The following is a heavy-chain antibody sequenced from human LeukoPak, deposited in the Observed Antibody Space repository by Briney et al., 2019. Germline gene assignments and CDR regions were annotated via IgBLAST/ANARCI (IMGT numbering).Heavy chain of an antibody. CDR1: GGSFSGYY. Sequence: PSETLSLTCAVYGGSFSGYYWSWIRQPPGKGLEWIGEINHSGSTNYNPSLKSRVTISVDTSKNQFSLKLSSVTAADSAVYYCARGEVRGLGMDVWGQGTTVTVSS. V-gene: IGHV4-34*01. J-gene: IGHJ6*02. CDR3: ARGEVRGLGMDV. D-gene: IGHD3-10*01. CDR2: INHSGST.